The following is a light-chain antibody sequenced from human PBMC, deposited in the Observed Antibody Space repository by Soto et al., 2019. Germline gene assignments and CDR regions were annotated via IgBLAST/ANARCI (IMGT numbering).Light chain of an antibody. CDR2: EGT. J-gene: IGLJ1*01. CDR1: SSDVGSYDL. CDR3: CSYAGSSTFV. Sequence: QSVLTQPASVSGSPGQSITISCTGTSSDVGSYDLVSWYQQRPGKAPKLMIYEGTKRPSGVSIRFSGSKSGNTASLTISGLQAEDEADYYCCSYAGSSTFVFGTGT. V-gene: IGLV2-23*03.